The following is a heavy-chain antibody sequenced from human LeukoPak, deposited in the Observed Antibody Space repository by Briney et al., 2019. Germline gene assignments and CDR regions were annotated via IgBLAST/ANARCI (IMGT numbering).Heavy chain of an antibody. J-gene: IGHJ5*02. CDR2: INHSGST. CDR1: GRSFSGYY. CDR3: ASGRMRRFCNWFDP. D-gene: IGHD2-8*01. V-gene: IGHV4-34*01. Sequence: KASENLSLTCSVYGRSFSGYYWSWIRQPPGKGLEWIGDINHSGSTNYNPSLKSRVTISVDTSKNQFSLKVSSVAAADTAVYYCASGRMRRFCNWFDPWGQGTLVTVSS.